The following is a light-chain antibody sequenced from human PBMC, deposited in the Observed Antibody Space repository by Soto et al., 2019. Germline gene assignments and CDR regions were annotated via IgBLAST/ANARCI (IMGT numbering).Light chain of an antibody. V-gene: IGKV3-20*01. CDR2: GAS. CDR1: ESFSDSY. Sequence: EIVVTQSPGTLSLSPGERATLFCRASESFSDSYVAWYQQKPGQAPRLLIYGASSRAIGIPDRFSGTGSGTDFTLTISRLEPEDFAVYYCQQYDRSPWTFGQGTKVEIK. CDR3: QQYDRSPWT. J-gene: IGKJ1*01.